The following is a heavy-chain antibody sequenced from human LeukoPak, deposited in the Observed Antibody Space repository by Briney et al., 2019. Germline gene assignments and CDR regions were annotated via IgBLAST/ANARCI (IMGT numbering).Heavy chain of an antibody. CDR3: ARDTLYDILTGYDY. J-gene: IGHJ4*02. V-gene: IGHV3-48*01. CDR2: ISSSSSTI. CDR1: GFTFSSYT. D-gene: IGHD3-9*01. Sequence: GGSLRLSCAASGFTFSSYTMNWVRQAPGKGLEWISYISSSSSTIYYADSVKGRFTISRDNAKNSLYLQMNSLRAEDTAVYYCARDTLYDILTGYDYWGQGTLVTVSS.